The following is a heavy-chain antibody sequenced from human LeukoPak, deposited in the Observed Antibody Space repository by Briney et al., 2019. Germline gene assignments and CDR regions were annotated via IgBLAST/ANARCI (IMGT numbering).Heavy chain of an antibody. V-gene: IGHV3-30*03. D-gene: IGHD1-26*01. Sequence: PGGSLRLSCAASGFTFSSYGMHWVRQAPGKGLEWVAVISYDGSNKYYADSVKGRFTISRDNSKNTLYLQMNSLRAEDTAVYYCATTLTTGRYVYYYYYMDVWGKGTTVTVSS. CDR3: ATTLTTGRYVYYYYYMDV. J-gene: IGHJ6*03. CDR1: GFTFSSYG. CDR2: ISYDGSNK.